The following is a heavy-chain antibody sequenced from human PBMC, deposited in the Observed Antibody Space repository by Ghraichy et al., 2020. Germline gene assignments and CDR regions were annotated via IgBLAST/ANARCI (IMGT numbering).Heavy chain of an antibody. CDR2: IHYSGST. J-gene: IGHJ4*02. Sequence: SQTLSITCTVSGASVSSADYSWSWIRQHPGKGLEWIVNIHYSGSTYFNSSLKSRVDTLIDASRNQFSLNLRSVTAADTAVYYCARAADGHHLDYWGRGTLVTVSS. V-gene: IGHV4-31*03. CDR1: GASVSSADYS. D-gene: IGHD5-24*01. CDR3: ARAADGHHLDY.